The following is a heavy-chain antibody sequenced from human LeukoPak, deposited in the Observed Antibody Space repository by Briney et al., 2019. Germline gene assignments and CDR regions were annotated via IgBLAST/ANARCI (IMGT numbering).Heavy chain of an antibody. CDR2: IYWDDDK. CDR1: GFSLSTSGVG. V-gene: IGHV2-5*02. CDR3: ARTYAYYYGSGILNWFDP. Sequence: SGPTLVNPTQTLTLTCTFSGFSLSTSGVGLGWIRQPPGKALEWLALIYWDDDKRYSPSLKSRLTITKDTSKNQVVLTMTNMDPVDTATYYCARTYAYYYGSGILNWFDPWGQGTLVTVSS. D-gene: IGHD3-10*01. J-gene: IGHJ5*02.